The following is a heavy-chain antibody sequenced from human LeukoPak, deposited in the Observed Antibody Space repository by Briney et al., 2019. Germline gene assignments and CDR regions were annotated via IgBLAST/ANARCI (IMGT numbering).Heavy chain of an antibody. D-gene: IGHD3-10*01. V-gene: IGHV4-59*08. J-gene: IGHJ4*02. Sequence: SETLSLTCTVSGGSISSYYWSWIRQPPGKGLEWIGYIYYSGSTSYNPSLKSRVTISVDTSKNQFSLKLSSVTAADTAVYYCARTVLWFEAHYYFDYWGQGTLVTVSS. CDR3: ARTVLWFEAHYYFDY. CDR1: GGSISSYY. CDR2: IYYSGST.